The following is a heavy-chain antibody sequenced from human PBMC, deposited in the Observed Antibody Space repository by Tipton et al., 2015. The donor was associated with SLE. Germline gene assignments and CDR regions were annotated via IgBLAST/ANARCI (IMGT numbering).Heavy chain of an antibody. Sequence: TLSLTCSVSGDAISSNYWSWFRQPPGKGLEWLAYIYYSGSTNYNPSLKSRVTISVDTSKNQFSLKLTSVTAADTATYYCARGGEAAAGYSWFDPWGQGTLVTVSS. CDR3: ARGGEAAAGYSWFDP. V-gene: IGHV4-59*01. CDR1: GDAISSNY. CDR2: IYYSGST. J-gene: IGHJ5*02. D-gene: IGHD6-13*01.